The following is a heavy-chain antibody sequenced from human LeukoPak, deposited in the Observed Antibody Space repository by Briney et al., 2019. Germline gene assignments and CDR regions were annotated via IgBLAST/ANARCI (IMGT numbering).Heavy chain of an antibody. Sequence: SETLSLTCTVSGGSISSSSYYWGWIRQPPGKGLEWLGYIYSSGSTNYNPSLKSRVTISVDTSNNQFSLKLSSVTAADTAVYYCARHKANGAVSLDSWGQGTLVTVSS. CDR3: ARHKANGAVSLDS. CDR1: GGSISSSSYY. CDR2: IYSSGST. V-gene: IGHV4-61*05. J-gene: IGHJ4*02. D-gene: IGHD2-8*01.